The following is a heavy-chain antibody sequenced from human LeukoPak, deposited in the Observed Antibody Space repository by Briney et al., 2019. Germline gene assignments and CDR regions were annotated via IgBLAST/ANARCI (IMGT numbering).Heavy chain of an antibody. CDR3: AREGDTDMADY. CDR2: ISSSGSTI. D-gene: IGHD5-18*01. V-gene: IGHV3-48*04. J-gene: IGHJ4*02. CDR1: GFTFSSYS. Sequence: GGSLRLSCAASGFTFSSYSMNWVRQAPGKGLEWVSYISSSGSTIYYADSVKGRFTISRDNAKNSLYLQMNSLRAEDTAVYYCAREGDTDMADYWGQGTLVTVSS.